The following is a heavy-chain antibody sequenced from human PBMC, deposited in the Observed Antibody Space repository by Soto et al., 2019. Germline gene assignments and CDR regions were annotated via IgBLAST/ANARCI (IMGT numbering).Heavy chain of an antibody. D-gene: IGHD3-22*01. Sequence: QVQLVQSGAEVKKPGSSVKVSCKASGGTFSSYAISWVRQAPGQGLEWMGGIIPIFGTANYAQKFQGRVTITADEATSTAYIELSSLSSEDTAVYSCARRRCYYYDSSGYYGYFDYWGQGTLVTVSS. CDR2: IIPIFGTA. CDR3: ARRRCYYYDSSGYYGYFDY. CDR1: GGTFSSYA. J-gene: IGHJ4*02. V-gene: IGHV1-69*01.